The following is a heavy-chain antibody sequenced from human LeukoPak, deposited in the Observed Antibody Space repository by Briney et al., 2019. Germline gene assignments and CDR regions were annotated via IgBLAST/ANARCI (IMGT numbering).Heavy chain of an antibody. CDR3: ARDLFRYGAYYYDSSGNWSDP. Sequence: GRSLRLSCAASGFTFSSYGMHWVRQAPGKGLEWVAVIWYDGSNKYYADSVKGRFTISRDNSKNTLYLQMNSLRAEDTAVYYCARDLFRYGAYYYDSSGNWSDPWGQGTLVTVSS. V-gene: IGHV3-33*01. CDR2: IWYDGSNK. CDR1: GFTFSSYG. J-gene: IGHJ5*02. D-gene: IGHD3-22*01.